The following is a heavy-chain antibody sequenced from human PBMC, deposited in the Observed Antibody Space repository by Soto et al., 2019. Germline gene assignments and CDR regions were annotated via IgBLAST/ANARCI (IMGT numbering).Heavy chain of an antibody. D-gene: IGHD2-15*01. CDR3: ARGRYCSGGSCLVPYYYYGMDV. CDR2: ISSSGSTI. Sequence: GGSLRLSCVASGFTFENYAMSWVRQAPGKGLEWVSYISSSGSTIYYADSVKGRFTISRDNAKNSLYLQMNSLRAEDTAVYYCARGRYCSGGSCLVPYYYYGMDVWGQGTTVTVSS. V-gene: IGHV3-48*03. J-gene: IGHJ6*02. CDR1: GFTFENYA.